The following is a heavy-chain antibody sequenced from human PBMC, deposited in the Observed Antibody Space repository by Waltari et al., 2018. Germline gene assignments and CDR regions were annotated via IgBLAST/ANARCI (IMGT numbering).Heavy chain of an antibody. Sequence: QVQLQESGPGLVKPSETLSLTCAVSGYSISSGYYWGWIRQPPGKGLEWIGSIYHSGCTYYNPALKSRVTISVDTSKNQFSRKLRSVTAADTAVYYWARDGGYYYDSSGYYAGGWFDPWGQGTLVTVSS. J-gene: IGHJ5*02. CDR3: ARDGGYYYDSSGYYAGGWFDP. CDR1: GYSISSGYY. CDR2: IYHSGCT. D-gene: IGHD3-22*01. V-gene: IGHV4-38-2*02.